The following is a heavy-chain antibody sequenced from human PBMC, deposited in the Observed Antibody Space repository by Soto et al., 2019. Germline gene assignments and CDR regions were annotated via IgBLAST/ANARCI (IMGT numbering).Heavy chain of an antibody. J-gene: IGHJ4*02. D-gene: IGHD3-10*01. CDR1: GFTFSSYG. CDR3: AKGVLLAFGELYHFDY. V-gene: IGHV3-30*18. Sequence: QVQLVESGGGVVQPGRSLRLSCAASGFTFSSYGMHWVRQAPGKGLEWVAVISYDGSNKYYADSVKGRFTIARDNSKSTLCLQMSSLRADDTAVYYFAKGVLLAFGELYHFDYWGQGTLVTVSS. CDR2: ISYDGSNK.